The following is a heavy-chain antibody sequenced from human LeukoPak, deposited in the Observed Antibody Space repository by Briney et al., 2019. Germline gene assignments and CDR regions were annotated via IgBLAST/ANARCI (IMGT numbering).Heavy chain of an antibody. V-gene: IGHV4-34*01. J-gene: IGHJ3*02. D-gene: IGHD2-2*01. CDR2: ITHSGST. Sequence: PSETLSLTCAVYGGSFSDYHWTWIRQSPGKGLEWIGEITHSGSTDYNPSLRSRVTISVDTSKKQFSQKVTSVTAADTAVYYCAREDSTSLKYAFDIWGQGTMVTVSS. CDR3: AREDSTSLKYAFDI. CDR1: GGSFSDYH.